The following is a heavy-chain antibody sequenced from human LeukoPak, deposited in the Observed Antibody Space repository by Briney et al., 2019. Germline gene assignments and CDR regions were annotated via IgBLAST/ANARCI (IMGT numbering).Heavy chain of an antibody. CDR3: ANWGGYGSGSIFDY. V-gene: IGHV1-2*02. D-gene: IGHD3-10*01. J-gene: IGHJ4*02. CDR1: GYTFTGYY. CDR2: IYPTSGGT. Sequence: GASVKVPCKASGYTFTGYYMNWVRLAPGEGLEWMGWIYPTSGGTNYAQKFQGRVTMTRDTSISTAYMELSRLRSDDTAVYYCANWGGYGSGSIFDYWGQGTPVTVSS.